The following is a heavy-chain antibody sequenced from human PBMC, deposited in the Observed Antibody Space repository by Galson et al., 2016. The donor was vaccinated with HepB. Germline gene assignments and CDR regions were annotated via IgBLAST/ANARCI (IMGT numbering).Heavy chain of an antibody. V-gene: IGHV3-30*03. J-gene: IGHJ1*01. CDR3: ASGETNFDWLLWTTKYFQH. CDR2: ISDDGNNK. D-gene: IGHD3-9*01. CDR1: GFTFSSYG. Sequence: SLRLSCAASGFTFSSYGMHWVRQAPGKGLEWVAVISDDGNNKYYADSVKGRFTISRDNSKNTLYMQMNSLRAEDTAVYYCASGETNFDWLLWTTKYFQHWGQGTLVTVSS.